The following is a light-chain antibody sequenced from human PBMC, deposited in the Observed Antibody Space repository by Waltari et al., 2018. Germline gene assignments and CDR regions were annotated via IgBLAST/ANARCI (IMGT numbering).Light chain of an antibody. Sequence: DIQMTQSPSTLSASVGDRVTIPCRASQSFRTWLAWYQQKPGKAPKLLIYKASSLESGVPSRFSGSGSGTEFTLTISSLQPDDFATYYCQQCHSYSFGQGTKVEI. CDR2: KAS. J-gene: IGKJ2*01. CDR1: QSFRTW. V-gene: IGKV1-5*03. CDR3: QQCHSYS.